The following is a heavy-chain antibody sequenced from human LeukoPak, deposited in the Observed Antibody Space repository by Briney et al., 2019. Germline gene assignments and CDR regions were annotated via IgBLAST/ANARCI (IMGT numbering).Heavy chain of an antibody. CDR2: ISGSVGST. V-gene: IGHV3-23*01. CDR3: AKEGGMVAAHYFDY. CDR1: GFTFSSYA. Sequence: GGSMRPSCAASGFTFSSYAMSWVRQAPGKGLEWVSAISGSVGSTYYADSVKGRFTTSRDNSKNTLYLQMNSLRAEDTAVYYCAKEGGMVAAHYFDYWGQGTLVTVSS. J-gene: IGHJ4*02. D-gene: IGHD2-15*01.